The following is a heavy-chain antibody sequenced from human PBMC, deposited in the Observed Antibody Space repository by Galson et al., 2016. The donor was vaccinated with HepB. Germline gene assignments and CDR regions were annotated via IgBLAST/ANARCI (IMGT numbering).Heavy chain of an antibody. CDR2: ISDSGGST. V-gene: IGHV3-23*01. CDR3: AREEATVTTATDH. J-gene: IGHJ4*02. CDR1: GFTFSSYA. D-gene: IGHD4-17*01. Sequence: SLRLSCAASGFTFSSYAMSWVRQAPGKGLEWVSTISDSGGSTHYADSVKGRFTVSRDNAKNTVYLQMNSLRAEDTGVYYCAREEATVTTATDHWGQGTLVTVSS.